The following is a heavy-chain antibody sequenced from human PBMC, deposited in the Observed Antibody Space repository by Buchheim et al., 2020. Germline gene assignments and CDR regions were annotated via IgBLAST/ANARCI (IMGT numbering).Heavy chain of an antibody. CDR2: INHSGST. J-gene: IGHJ5*02. V-gene: IGHV4-34*01. Sequence: QVQLQQWGAGLLKPSETLSLTCAVYGGSFSGYYWSWIRQPPGKGLEWIGEINHSGSTNYNPSLKSRVTISVDTSKNQFSLKLSSVTDADTAVYYCAREYDSSGLNWFDPWGQGTL. D-gene: IGHD3-22*01. CDR3: AREYDSSGLNWFDP. CDR1: GGSFSGYY.